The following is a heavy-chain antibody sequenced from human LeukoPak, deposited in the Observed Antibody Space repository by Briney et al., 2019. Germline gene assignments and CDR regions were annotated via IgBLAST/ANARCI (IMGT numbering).Heavy chain of an antibody. V-gene: IGHV4-34*01. CDR3: ARAWRYFDWLLGFDY. D-gene: IGHD3-9*01. CDR1: GGSISSYY. CDR2: INHSGST. J-gene: IGHJ4*02. Sequence: SETLSLTCTVSGGSISSYYWSWIRQPPGKGLEWIGEINHSGSTNYNPSLKSRVTISVDTSKNQFSLKLSSVTAADTAVYYCARAWRYFDWLLGFDYWGQGTLVTVSS.